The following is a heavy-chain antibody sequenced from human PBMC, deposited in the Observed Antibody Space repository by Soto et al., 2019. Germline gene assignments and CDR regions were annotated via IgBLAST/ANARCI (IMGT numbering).Heavy chain of an antibody. D-gene: IGHD1-1*01. CDR1: GFTFGNYF. CDR3: AKDLHWYGMDV. Sequence: EVQLLESGGGLVQPGESLRLSCAASGFTFGNYFMNWVRQAPGKGLEWVSDISSNGGRTHYADSVRGRFTISRDNSRNTLYLQMSSLRAEDTALYSWAKDLHWYGMDVWGQGTTVTVSS. V-gene: IGHV3-23*01. CDR2: ISSNGGRT. J-gene: IGHJ6*02.